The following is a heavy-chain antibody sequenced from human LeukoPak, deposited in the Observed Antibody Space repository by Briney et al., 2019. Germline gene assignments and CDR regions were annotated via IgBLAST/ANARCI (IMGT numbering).Heavy chain of an antibody. V-gene: IGHV3-23*01. CDR1: GFTFSSYA. CDR2: ISGSGGST. CDR3: AEDQVAVAGYFY. Sequence: GGSLRLSCAASGFTFSSYAMSWVRQAPGEGLEWVSAISGSGGSTYYADSVKGRFTISRDNSKNTLYLQMNSLRAEDTAVYYCAEDQVAVAGYFYWGQGTLVTVSS. J-gene: IGHJ4*02. D-gene: IGHD6-19*01.